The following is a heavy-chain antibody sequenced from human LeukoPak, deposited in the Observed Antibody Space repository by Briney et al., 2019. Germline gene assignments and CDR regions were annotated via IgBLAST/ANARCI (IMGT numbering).Heavy chain of an antibody. Sequence: KTSETLSLTCNVSGFSLTIGYFWGWIRQPPGKGLEWIGSIFHSGSTYFNPSLKSRVTMSVDTSKNQFSLRLSSVTAADTAVYYCAYVVPPYYFDYWGQGTLVTVSS. V-gene: IGHV4-38-2*02. CDR1: GFSLTIGYF. D-gene: IGHD2-21*01. CDR3: AYVVPPYYFDY. CDR2: IFHSGST. J-gene: IGHJ4*02.